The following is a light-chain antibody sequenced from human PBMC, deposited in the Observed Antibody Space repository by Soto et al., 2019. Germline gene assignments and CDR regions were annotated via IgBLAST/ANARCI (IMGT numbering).Light chain of an antibody. CDR3: HQYNMYPWT. V-gene: IGKV1-5*03. CDR1: QSVSSW. J-gene: IGKJ1*01. CDR2: KAS. Sequence: DIQMTQSPSTLPASVGDRVTITCRASQSVSSWLAWYQQKPGKAPKLLIFKASSLDSGVPSRFSGSGSGTELTLTISSLLPDDFATYFCHQYNMYPWTFGQGTKVEVK.